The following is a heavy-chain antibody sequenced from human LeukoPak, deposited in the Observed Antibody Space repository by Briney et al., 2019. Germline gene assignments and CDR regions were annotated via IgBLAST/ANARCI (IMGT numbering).Heavy chain of an antibody. Sequence: PGGSLRPSCAASGFTFSTYGMHWVRQAPGKGLEWVALMSSDGINKYYADSVKGRFTISRDNSKNTLYLQMNSLRADDTAVYYCAEEYVSYGSGSYYNAWGQGTLVTVSS. D-gene: IGHD3-10*01. V-gene: IGHV3-30*18. CDR1: GFTFSTYG. CDR3: AEEYVSYGSGSYYNA. J-gene: IGHJ5*02. CDR2: MSSDGINK.